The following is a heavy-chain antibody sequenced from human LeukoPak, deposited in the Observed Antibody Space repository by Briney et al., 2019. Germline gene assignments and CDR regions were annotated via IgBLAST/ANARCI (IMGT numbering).Heavy chain of an antibody. CDR2: INSDGSST. Sequence: GGSLRPSCAASGFTFSSYWMRWVRQAPGKGLVWVSRINSDGSSTSYADSVKGRFTISRDNAKNTLYLQMNGLRAEDTALYYCARDGKRGYSYGYTDYWGQGTLVTVSS. D-gene: IGHD5-18*01. CDR3: ARDGKRGYSYGYTDY. V-gene: IGHV3-74*01. J-gene: IGHJ4*02. CDR1: GFTFSSYW.